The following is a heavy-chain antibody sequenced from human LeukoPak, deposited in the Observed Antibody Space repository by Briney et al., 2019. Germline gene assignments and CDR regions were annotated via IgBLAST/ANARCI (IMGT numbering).Heavy chain of an antibody. Sequence: ASVKVSCKASGYTFTGYYMHGVRQAPGQGLEWMGWINPKSGGTNYAQKFQGRVTMTRDTSISTAYMELSRLRSDDTAVYYCARQYCSSTSCYYYYYMDVWGKGTTVTISS. V-gene: IGHV1-2*02. J-gene: IGHJ6*03. CDR3: ARQYCSSTSCYYYYYMDV. D-gene: IGHD2-2*01. CDR2: INPKSGGT. CDR1: GYTFTGYY.